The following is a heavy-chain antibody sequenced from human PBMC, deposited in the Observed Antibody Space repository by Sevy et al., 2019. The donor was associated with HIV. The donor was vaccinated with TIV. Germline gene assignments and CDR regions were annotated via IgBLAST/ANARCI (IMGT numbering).Heavy chain of an antibody. Sequence: GGSLRLSCRGSGFNFGDYIMSWFRQAPGKGLDWVGFIRNKTYGETREYAASVKGRVTISIHDSKGIAYLQRNSLKTEDTARYYCTRAMYYYDSGSYYGIDVWGQGTTVTVSS. CDR2: IRNKTYGETR. J-gene: IGHJ6*02. CDR1: GFNFGDYI. D-gene: IGHD3-10*01. CDR3: TRAMYYYDSGSYYGIDV. V-gene: IGHV3-49*03.